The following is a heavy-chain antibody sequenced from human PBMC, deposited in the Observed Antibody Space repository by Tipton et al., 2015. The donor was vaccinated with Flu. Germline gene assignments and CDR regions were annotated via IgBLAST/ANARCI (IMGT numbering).Heavy chain of an antibody. Sequence: TLSLTCAVYGGSFSSYYWGWIRQPPGKGLEWIGEINHSGSTNYNPSLKSRVTISVDTSKNQFSLKLSSVTAADTAVYYCARKGTYYDFWSGYLFYDYWGQGTLVTVSS. D-gene: IGHD3-3*01. J-gene: IGHJ4*02. CDR1: GGSFSSYY. CDR2: INHSGST. V-gene: IGHV4-34*01. CDR3: ARKGTYYDFWSGYLFYDY.